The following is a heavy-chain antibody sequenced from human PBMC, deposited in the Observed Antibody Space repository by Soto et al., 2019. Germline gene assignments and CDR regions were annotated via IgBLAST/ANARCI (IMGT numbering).Heavy chain of an antibody. CDR2: ISSSGSTI. J-gene: IGHJ5*02. CDR3: ARDGCSSTSCYPDP. D-gene: IGHD2-2*01. CDR1: GFTFSDYY. V-gene: IGHV3-11*04. Sequence: PGGSLRLSCAASGFTFSDYYMSWIRQAPGKGLEWVSYISSSGSTIYYADSVKGRITISRDNAKNSLYLQMNSLRAEDTAVYYCARDGCSSTSCYPDPWGQGTLVTVSS.